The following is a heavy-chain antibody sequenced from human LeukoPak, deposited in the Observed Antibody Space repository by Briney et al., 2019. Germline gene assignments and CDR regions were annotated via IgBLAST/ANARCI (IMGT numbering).Heavy chain of an antibody. V-gene: IGHV1-2*02. CDR1: GYTFTGYY. CDR2: INPNSGYT. Sequence: ASVKVSCKASGYTFTGYYMHWVRQAPGQGLEWMGLINPNSGYTSYAQNFQGRVTMTRDTSISTAYMELRSLRSDDTAVYYCARDLYGSGSYYNNWFDPWGQGTLVTVSS. D-gene: IGHD3-10*01. J-gene: IGHJ5*02. CDR3: ARDLYGSGSYYNNWFDP.